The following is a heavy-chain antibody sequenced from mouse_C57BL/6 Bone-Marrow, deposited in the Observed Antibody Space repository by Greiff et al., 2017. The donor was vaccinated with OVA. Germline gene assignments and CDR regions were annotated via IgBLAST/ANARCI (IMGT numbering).Heavy chain of an antibody. CDR1: GFSLTSYG. V-gene: IGHV2-2*01. CDR3: GGDYDDDGGFAY. J-gene: IGHJ3*01. Sequence: QVQLKQSGPGLVQPSQSLSITCTVSGFSLTSYGVHWVRQSPGKGLEWLGVIWSGGSTDYNAAFISRLSISKDNSKSQVFYKMNSLQADDTAIYYCGGDYDDDGGFAYWGQGTLVTVSA. D-gene: IGHD2-4*01. CDR2: IWSGGST.